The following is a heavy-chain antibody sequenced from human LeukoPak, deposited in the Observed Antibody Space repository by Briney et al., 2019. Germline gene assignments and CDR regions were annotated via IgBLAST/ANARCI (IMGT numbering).Heavy chain of an antibody. J-gene: IGHJ4*02. CDR1: GYTFNRYG. V-gene: IGHV1-18*01. CDR2: ISAYNGNI. CDR3: ARVMYYYDSSGYYYVYYFDY. D-gene: IGHD3-22*01. Sequence: ASVKVSCKASGYTFNRYGISWVRQAPGQGLEWMGWISAYNGNINYAQKLQGRVTMTTDTSTSTAYMELRSLRSDDTAVYYCARVMYYYDSSGYYYVYYFDYWGQGTLVTVSS.